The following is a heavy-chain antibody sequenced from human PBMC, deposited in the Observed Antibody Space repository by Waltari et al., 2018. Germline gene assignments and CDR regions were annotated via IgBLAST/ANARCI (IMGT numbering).Heavy chain of an antibody. V-gene: IGHV3-33*01. CDR3: ARTLSTGDGADY. CDR1: GFTFSSYG. CDR2: IWYDGSKK. D-gene: IGHD3-16*01. Sequence: QVQLVESGGGVVQPGRSLRLSCAASGFTFSSYGMHWVRQAPGKGLEWVAVIWYDGSKKYYADAVKGRFTISRDNSKNTLYLQMNSLRAEDTAVYYCARTLSTGDGADYWGQGTLVTVSS. J-gene: IGHJ4*02.